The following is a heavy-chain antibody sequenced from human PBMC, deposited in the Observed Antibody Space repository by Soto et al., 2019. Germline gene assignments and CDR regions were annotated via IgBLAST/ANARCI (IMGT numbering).Heavy chain of an antibody. V-gene: IGHV3-33*01. J-gene: IGHJ6*02. CDR2: IWYDGSNK. CDR3: ARDPDSSSSGYYYSGMDV. Sequence: QVQLVESGGGVVQPGRSLRLSCAASGFTFSSYGMHWVRQAPGKGLEWVAVIWYDGSNKYYADSVKGRFTISRDNSKNTLYLQMNSLRAEDTAVYYCARDPDSSSSGYYYSGMDVWGQGTTVTVSS. CDR1: GFTFSSYG. D-gene: IGHD6-6*01.